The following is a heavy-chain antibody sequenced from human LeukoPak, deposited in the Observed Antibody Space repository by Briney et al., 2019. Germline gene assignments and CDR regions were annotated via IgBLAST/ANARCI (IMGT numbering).Heavy chain of an antibody. V-gene: IGHV3-21*01. Sequence: PGGSLRLSCAASGFTFSSYWMSWVRQAPGKGLEWVSSISSSSSYIYYADSVKGRFTISRDNAKNSLYLQMNSLRAEDTAVYYCARIEYSSSSGNNYFDYWGQGTLVTVSS. CDR3: ARIEYSSSSGNNYFDY. CDR2: ISSSSSYI. CDR1: GFTFSSYW. D-gene: IGHD6-6*01. J-gene: IGHJ4*02.